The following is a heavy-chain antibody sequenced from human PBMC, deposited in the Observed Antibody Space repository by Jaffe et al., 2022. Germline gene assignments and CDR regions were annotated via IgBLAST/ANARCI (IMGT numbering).Heavy chain of an antibody. J-gene: IGHJ6*03. Sequence: QVQLVESGGGVVQPGGSLKLSCAASGFTFNNYAMHWVRQAPGKGLEWVAFIRYDGSNKYYADSVKGRFTISRDNSKNTLYLQMNSLRTEDTAVYYCAKDGAVAGDLFYYYYYMDVWGKGTTVTVSS. D-gene: IGHD3-10*01. CDR1: GFTFNNYA. CDR3: AKDGAVAGDLFYYYYYMDV. V-gene: IGHV3-30*02. CDR2: IRYDGSNK.